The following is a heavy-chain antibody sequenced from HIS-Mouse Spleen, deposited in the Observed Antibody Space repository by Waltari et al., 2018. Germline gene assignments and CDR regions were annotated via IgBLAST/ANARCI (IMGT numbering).Heavy chain of an antibody. D-gene: IGHD4-4*01. CDR2: MNPNSGNT. V-gene: IGHV1-8*01. CDR3: ARGHDYSNYFDY. Sequence: QVQLVQSGAEVKKPGASVKVSCKASGYTFTSYDINWVRQATGKGLEWMGWMNPNSGNTSYAQKFQGRVTMTRNTSISTAYMELSSLRSEDTAVYYCARGHDYSNYFDYWGQGTLVTVSS. CDR1: GYTFTSYD. J-gene: IGHJ4*02.